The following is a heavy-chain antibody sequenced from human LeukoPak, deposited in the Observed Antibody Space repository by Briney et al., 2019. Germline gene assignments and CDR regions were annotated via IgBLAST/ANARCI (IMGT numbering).Heavy chain of an antibody. J-gene: IGHJ5*02. Sequence: AGGSLRLSCAASGFTFSNAWMSWVRQAPGKGLEWVSSITGTHYTTYNTDSVKGRFTISRDNSKNTLYLQMNSLRADDTAVYYCTKDPNGDYVGAFDPWGQGTLVTVSS. CDR2: ITGTHYTT. CDR1: GFTFSNAW. V-gene: IGHV3-23*01. CDR3: TKDPNGDYVGAFDP. D-gene: IGHD4-17*01.